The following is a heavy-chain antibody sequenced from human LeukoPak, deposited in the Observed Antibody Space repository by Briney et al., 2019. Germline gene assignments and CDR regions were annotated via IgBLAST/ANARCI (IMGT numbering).Heavy chain of an antibody. D-gene: IGHD6-19*01. J-gene: IGHJ4*02. CDR2: ISWNSGSI. Sequence: LRLSCAASGFTFDDYAMHWVRQAPGKGLEWVSGISWNSGSIGYADSVKGRFTISRDNAKNSLYLQMNSLRAEDMALYYCTRSTGWYNYFDYWGQGALVTVSS. CDR1: GFTFDDYA. V-gene: IGHV3-9*03. CDR3: TRSTGWYNYFDY.